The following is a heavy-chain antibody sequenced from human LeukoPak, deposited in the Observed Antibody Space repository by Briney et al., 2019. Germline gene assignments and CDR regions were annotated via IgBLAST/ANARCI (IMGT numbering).Heavy chain of an antibody. V-gene: IGHV3-23*01. J-gene: IGHJ4*02. D-gene: IGHD5-18*01. CDR2: ISGSGGST. CDR1: GFTFSDYY. Sequence: PGGSLRLSCAASGFTFSDYYMSWIRQAPGKGLEWVSAISGSGGSTYYADSVKGRFTISRDNSKDTLYLQMNSLRAEDTAVYYCAKVENSYATSDYWGQGTLVTVSS. CDR3: AKVENSYATSDY.